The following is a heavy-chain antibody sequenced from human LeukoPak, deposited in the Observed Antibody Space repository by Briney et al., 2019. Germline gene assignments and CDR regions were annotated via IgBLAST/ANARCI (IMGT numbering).Heavy chain of an antibody. V-gene: IGHV1-2*02. D-gene: IGHD1-26*01. CDR1: GYTFTGYY. J-gene: IGHJ4*02. CDR3: ARVFNSGSYREYYFDY. CDR2: INPNSGGT. Sequence: GASVKVSCKASGYTFTGYYMHWVRQAPGQGLEWMGWINPNSGGTNYAQKFQGRVTMTRDTSISTAYMELSRLRSDDTAVYYCARVFNSGSYREYYFDYWGQGTLVTVSS.